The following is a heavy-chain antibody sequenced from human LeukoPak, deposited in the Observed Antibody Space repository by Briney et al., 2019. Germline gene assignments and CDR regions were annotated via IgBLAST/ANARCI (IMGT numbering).Heavy chain of an antibody. CDR3: TLEGLYSSGWY. J-gene: IGHJ4*02. D-gene: IGHD6-19*01. Sequence: GGSLRLSCAASGFTFSSYAMHWVRQAPGKGLEYVTGINSDGDSAYYADSVKGRFTISRDDSKNTLYLQMNSLKTEDTTVYYCTLEGLYSSGWYWGQGTLVTVSS. V-gene: IGHV3-64*04. CDR1: GFTFSSYA. CDR2: INSDGDSA.